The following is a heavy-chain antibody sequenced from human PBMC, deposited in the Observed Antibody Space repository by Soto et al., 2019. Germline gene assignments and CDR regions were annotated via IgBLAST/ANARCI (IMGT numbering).Heavy chain of an antibody. D-gene: IGHD4-17*01. J-gene: IGHJ3*02. V-gene: IGHV4-34*01. Sequence: SETLSLTCAVYGGSFSGYYWSWIRQPPGKGLEWIGEINHSGSTNYNPSLKSRVTISVDTSKNQFSLKLSSVTAADTAVYYCARGLPRNGDYVIIDAFDIWGQGTMVTVSS. CDR3: ARGLPRNGDYVIIDAFDI. CDR2: INHSGST. CDR1: GGSFSGYY.